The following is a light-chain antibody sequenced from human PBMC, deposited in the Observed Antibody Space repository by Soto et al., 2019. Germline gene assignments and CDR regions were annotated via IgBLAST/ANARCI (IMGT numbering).Light chain of an antibody. Sequence: EIVLTQSPATLSFSPGERATLSCRASQTVGSSLAWYQQKPGQAPRLLIYGASNRATGIPARFSGSGSGTDFTLTISSLEPEDFALYYCQQRNSWPLTFGGGTKVEIK. CDR3: QQRNSWPLT. CDR1: QTVGSS. J-gene: IGKJ4*01. CDR2: GAS. V-gene: IGKV3-11*01.